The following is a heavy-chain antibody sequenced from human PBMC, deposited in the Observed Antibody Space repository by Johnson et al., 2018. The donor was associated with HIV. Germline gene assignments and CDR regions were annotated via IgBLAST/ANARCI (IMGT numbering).Heavy chain of an antibody. D-gene: IGHD3-22*01. CDR2: IKSKTEGGTT. Sequence: VQLVESGGGLVQPGRSLRLSCAASGFTVSSNYMSWVRQGPGQGLEGVGRIKSKTEGGTTDYAAPVKGRFTISRDDSKNTLFLQMNSLKIEDTATYYCTTAGSSGSAHAFDIWGQGTMVTVSS. J-gene: IGHJ3*02. CDR1: GFTVSSNY. V-gene: IGHV3-15*01. CDR3: TTAGSSGSAHAFDI.